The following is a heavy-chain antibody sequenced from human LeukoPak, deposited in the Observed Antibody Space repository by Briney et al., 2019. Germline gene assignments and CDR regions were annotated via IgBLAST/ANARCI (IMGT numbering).Heavy chain of an antibody. Sequence: GGSLRLSCAASGFTFSDYYMSWIRQAPGKGLEWVPYISSSGSTIYYADSVKGRFTISRDNAKNSLYLQMNSLRAEDTAVYYCAREFSSGWRHYGMDVWGKGTTVTVSS. CDR3: AREFSSGWRHYGMDV. J-gene: IGHJ6*04. D-gene: IGHD6-19*01. CDR1: GFTFSDYY. CDR2: ISSSGSTI. V-gene: IGHV3-11*01.